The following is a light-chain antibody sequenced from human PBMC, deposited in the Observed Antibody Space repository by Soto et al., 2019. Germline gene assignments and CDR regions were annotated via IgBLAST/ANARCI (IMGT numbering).Light chain of an antibody. Sequence: EIVLTQSPGTLSLSPGERATLSCRASQSVSNNYLAWYQQKPGQAPRLLIYGASTRATGIPARFSGSGSGTEFTLTISSLQSEDFAVYYCQQYNNWPQTSGQGTKVDIK. CDR3: QQYNNWPQT. J-gene: IGKJ1*01. CDR2: GAS. CDR1: QSVSNN. V-gene: IGKV3-15*01.